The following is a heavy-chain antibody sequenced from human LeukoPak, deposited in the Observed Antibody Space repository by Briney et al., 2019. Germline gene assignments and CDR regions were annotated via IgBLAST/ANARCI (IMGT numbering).Heavy chain of an antibody. D-gene: IGHD1-26*01. J-gene: IGHJ5*02. CDR2: IYYSGST. CDR1: GGSISSGDYY. CDR3: ARLDVVGATGWFDP. V-gene: IGHV4-30-4*08. Sequence: PSQTLSLTCTVSGGSISSGDYYWSWIRQPPGKGLEWIGYIYYSGSTYYNPSLKSRVTISVDTFKNQFSLKLSSVTAADTAVYYCARLDVVGATGWFDPWGQGTLVTVSS.